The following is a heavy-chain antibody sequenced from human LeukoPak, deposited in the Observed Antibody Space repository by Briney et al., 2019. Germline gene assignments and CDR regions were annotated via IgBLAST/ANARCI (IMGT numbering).Heavy chain of an antibody. CDR3: AGTMVRGVIKTFDY. CDR2: ISGSGGST. D-gene: IGHD3-10*01. J-gene: IGHJ4*02. V-gene: IGHV3-23*01. CDR1: GFTFGSYA. Sequence: GGSLRLSCAASGFTFGSYAMSWVRPAPGKGLEWVSAISGSGGSTYYADSVKGRFTISRDNSKNTLYLQMNSLRAEDTAVYYCAGTMVRGVIKTFDYWGQGTLVTVSS.